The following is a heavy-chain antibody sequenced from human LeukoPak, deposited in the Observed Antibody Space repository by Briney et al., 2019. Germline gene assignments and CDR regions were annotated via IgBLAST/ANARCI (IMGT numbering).Heavy chain of an antibody. CDR1: GFTVSSNE. V-gene: IGHV3-38-3*01. CDR2: ISGGST. J-gene: IGHJ4*02. D-gene: IGHD4-17*01. CDR3: ARSMQVNGDYVWYYFDY. Sequence: GGSLRLSCAASGFTVSSNEMSWVRQAPGKGLEWVSFISGGSTYYADSRKGRFTISRDNAKNSLFLQMNSLRAEDTAVYYCARSMQVNGDYVWYYFDYWGQGTLVTVSS.